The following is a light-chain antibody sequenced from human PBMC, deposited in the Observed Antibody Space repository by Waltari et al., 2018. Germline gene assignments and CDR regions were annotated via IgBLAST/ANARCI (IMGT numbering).Light chain of an antibody. CDR1: QNINSW. V-gene: IGKV1-5*03. CDR3: QQYKSYAS. Sequence: DIQMTQSPSTLSASVGDRVTITCRASQNINSWLAWYQQKPGKAPKLLIYKASTLESGVPSRFSGSGSGTEFTLTISSLQPDDFATYYCQQYKSYASFGQGTKLEIK. J-gene: IGKJ2*03. CDR2: KAS.